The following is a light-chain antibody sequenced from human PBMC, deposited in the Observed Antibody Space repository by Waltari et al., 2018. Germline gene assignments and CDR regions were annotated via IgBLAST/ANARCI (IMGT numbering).Light chain of an antibody. CDR2: WAS. CDR1: PSVLYSSNNKNY. V-gene: IGKV4-1*01. Sequence: DLVMTQSPDSLAVSLGERASINCKSSPSVLYSSNNKNYLAWYQQKPGQPPRLLIYWASTRESGVPDRFSGSGSGTDFTLTISSLQAEDVAVYYCQQYFGTPLTFGGGTRVEIK. CDR3: QQYFGTPLT. J-gene: IGKJ4*01.